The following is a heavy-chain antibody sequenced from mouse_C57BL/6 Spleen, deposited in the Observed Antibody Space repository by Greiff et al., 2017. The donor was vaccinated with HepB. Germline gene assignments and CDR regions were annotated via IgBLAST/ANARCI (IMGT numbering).Heavy chain of an antibody. D-gene: IGHD1-1*01. Sequence: VQLQQSGAELVRPGASVKLSCKASGYTFTDYYINWVKQRPGQGLEWIARIYPGSGNTYYNEKFKGKATLTAEKSSSTAYMQLSSLTSEDSAVYFCAINYGSSPYAMDYWGQGTSVTVSS. CDR3: AINYGSSPYAMDY. J-gene: IGHJ4*01. CDR2: IYPGSGNT. CDR1: GYTFTDYY. V-gene: IGHV1-76*01.